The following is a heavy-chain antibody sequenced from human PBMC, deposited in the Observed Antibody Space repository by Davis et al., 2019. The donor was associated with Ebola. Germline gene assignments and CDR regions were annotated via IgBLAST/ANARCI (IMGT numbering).Heavy chain of an antibody. CDR2: ISAYNGNT. CDR3: ARDHSSAYYYYGMDV. D-gene: IGHD6-19*01. J-gene: IGHJ6*02. V-gene: IGHV1-18*01. CDR1: GYTFTSYG. Sequence: ASVKVSCKASGYTFTSYGISWVRQAPGQGLEWMGWISAYNGNTNYAQKLQGRVTMTTDTSTSTAYMELSSLRSEDTAVYYCARDHSSAYYYYGMDVWGQGTTVTVSS.